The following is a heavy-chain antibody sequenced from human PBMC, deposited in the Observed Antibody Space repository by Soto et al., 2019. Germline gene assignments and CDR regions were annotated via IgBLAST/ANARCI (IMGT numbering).Heavy chain of an antibody. CDR2: IYDSGST. D-gene: IGHD5-18*01. V-gene: IGHV4-59*01. J-gene: IGHJ6*01. CDR3: ARDTAMVPATYYYAMDV. CDR1: GGSIKTYY. Sequence: SWTLYIACTVSGGSIKTYYWGWIRKPQGKGLEWIGYIYDSGSTNYNPSLKSRVTISVDTSKNQFSLKLSSVTAADTAVYYCARDTAMVPATYYYAMDVLGQGTTVTVSS.